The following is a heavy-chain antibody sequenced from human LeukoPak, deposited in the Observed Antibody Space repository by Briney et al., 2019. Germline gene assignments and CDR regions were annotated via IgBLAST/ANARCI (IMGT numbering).Heavy chain of an antibody. V-gene: IGHV3-30*02. J-gene: IGHJ6*04. CDR2: IRYDGNEK. CDR3: AELGITMIGGV. CDR1: GFTFSHYG. D-gene: IGHD3-10*02. Sequence: GGSLRLSCATSGFTFSHYGMHWVRQAPGKGLEWVAFIRYDGNEKFYTDSVKGRFTISRDNSKNTLYLQMNRLRTEDTAVYYCAELGITMIGGVWGKGTTVTISS.